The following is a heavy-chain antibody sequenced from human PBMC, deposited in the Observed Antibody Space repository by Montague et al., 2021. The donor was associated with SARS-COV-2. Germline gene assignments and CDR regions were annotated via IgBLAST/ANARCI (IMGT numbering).Heavy chain of an antibody. D-gene: IGHD6-25*01. Sequence: SETLSLTCTVSGGSISSYYWSWIRQSPGKGLEWIGYIYYSGSTNYNPSLKSRVTISVDTSKNQFSLKLSSVTAADTAVYYCAREYPGFTLDYWGQGTLVTVSS. V-gene: IGHV4-59*01. CDR2: IYYSGST. J-gene: IGHJ4*02. CDR3: AREYPGFTLDY. CDR1: GGSISSYY.